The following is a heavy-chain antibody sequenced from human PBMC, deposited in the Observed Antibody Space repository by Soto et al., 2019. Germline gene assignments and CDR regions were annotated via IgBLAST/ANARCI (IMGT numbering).Heavy chain of an antibody. V-gene: IGHV3-23*01. CDR1: GFTFSSYA. J-gene: IGHJ6*02. D-gene: IGHD4-17*01. Sequence: GGSLRLSCAASGFTFSSYAMSWVRRAPGKGLEWVSAISGSGGSTYYADSVKGRFTISRDNSKNTLYLQMNSLRAEDTAVYYCAKERLRRLDHYYGMDVWGQGTTVTVSS. CDR2: ISGSGGST. CDR3: AKERLRRLDHYYGMDV.